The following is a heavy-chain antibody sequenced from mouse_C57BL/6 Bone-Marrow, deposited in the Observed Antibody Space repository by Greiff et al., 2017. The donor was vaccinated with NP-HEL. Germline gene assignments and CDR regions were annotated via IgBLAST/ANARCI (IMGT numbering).Heavy chain of an antibody. D-gene: IGHD2-3*01. CDR2: ISSGGSYT. CDR1: GFTFSSYG. V-gene: IGHV5-6*01. J-gene: IGHJ4*01. Sequence: EVKLVESGGDLVKPGGSLKLSCAASGFTFSSYGMSWVRQTPDKRLEWVATISSGGSYTYYPDSVKGRFTISRDNAKNTLYLQMSSLKSEDTAMYDCAIDGYYRYYAMDYWGQGTSVTVSS. CDR3: AIDGYYRYYAMDY.